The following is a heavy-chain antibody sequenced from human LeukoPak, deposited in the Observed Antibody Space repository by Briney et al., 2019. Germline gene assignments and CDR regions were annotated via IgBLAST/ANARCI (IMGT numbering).Heavy chain of an antibody. J-gene: IGHJ4*02. CDR3: AKDHYYDSSGYSNFDY. V-gene: IGHV3-23*01. CDR2: ISGSGGST. Sequence: GGSLRLSCAASGFTFSSYAMSWVRQAPGKGLEWVSAISGSGGSTYYADSVKGRFTISRGNSKNTLYLQMNSLRAEDTAVYYCAKDHYYDSSGYSNFDYWGQGTLVTVSS. CDR1: GFTFSSYA. D-gene: IGHD3-22*01.